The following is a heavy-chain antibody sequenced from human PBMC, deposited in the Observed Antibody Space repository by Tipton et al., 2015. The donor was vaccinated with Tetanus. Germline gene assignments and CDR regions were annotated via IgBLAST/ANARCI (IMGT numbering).Heavy chain of an antibody. CDR2: IYNTGRT. D-gene: IGHD5-12*01. CDR1: GGSINSFNYY. J-gene: IGHJ4*02. V-gene: IGHV4-39*01. CDR3: AREAVSGYDPRFDY. Sequence: TLSLTCTVSGGSINSFNYYWGWVRQLPGKGLEWIGSIYNTGRTYYNPSLASRLTMSIDTSKIQFSLKLSSVTAADTAVYYCAREAVSGYDPRFDYWGQGTLVTVSS.